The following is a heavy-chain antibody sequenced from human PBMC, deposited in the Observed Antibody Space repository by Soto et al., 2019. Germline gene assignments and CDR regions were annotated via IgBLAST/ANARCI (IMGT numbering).Heavy chain of an antibody. CDR3: ARGGYQLLVYYFDY. CDR2: IIPIFGTA. V-gene: IGHV1-69*06. D-gene: IGHD2-2*01. Sequence: QVQLVQSGAEVKKPGSSVKVSCKASGGTFSSYAISWVRQAPGQGLEWMGGIIPIFGTANYAQKFQGRVTITADKSTSTAYMELSSLRSEDTAMYYCARGGYQLLVYYFDYWGQGTLVTVSS. CDR1: GGTFSSYA. J-gene: IGHJ4*02.